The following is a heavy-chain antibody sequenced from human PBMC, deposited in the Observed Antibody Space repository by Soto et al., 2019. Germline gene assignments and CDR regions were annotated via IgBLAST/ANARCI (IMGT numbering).Heavy chain of an antibody. Sequence: GSLRLSCAASGFTVSSNYMSWVRQAPGKGLEWVSVIYSGGSTYYADSVKGRFTISRHNSKNTLYLQMNSLRAEDTAVYYCAKGNYDFWSGYYSDYYYYYMDVWGKGTTVTVSS. CDR3: AKGNYDFWSGYYSDYYYYYMDV. D-gene: IGHD3-3*01. CDR2: IYSGGST. V-gene: IGHV3-53*04. CDR1: GFTVSSNY. J-gene: IGHJ6*03.